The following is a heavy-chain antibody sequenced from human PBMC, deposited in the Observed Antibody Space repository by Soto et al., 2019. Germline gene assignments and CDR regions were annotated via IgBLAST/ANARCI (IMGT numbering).Heavy chain of an antibody. CDR3: ARGVPHRAAAGTGWLDP. J-gene: IGHJ5*02. V-gene: IGHV1-3*01. CDR1: GYTFTSYA. Sequence: ASVKVSCKASGYTFTSYAMHWVRQAPGQRLEWMGWINAGNGNTKYSQKFQGRVTITRDTSASTAYMELSSLRSEDTAVYYCARGVPHRAAAGTGWLDPWGQGTLVTVSS. CDR2: INAGNGNT. D-gene: IGHD6-13*01.